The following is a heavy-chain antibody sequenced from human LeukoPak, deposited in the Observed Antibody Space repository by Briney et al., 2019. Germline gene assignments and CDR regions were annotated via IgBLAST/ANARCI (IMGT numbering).Heavy chain of an antibody. J-gene: IGHJ3*02. CDR1: GGSISSSDW. D-gene: IGHD3-9*01. CDR3: ARDTPFLDILTGRNRIDAFDI. V-gene: IGHV4-4*02. Sequence: PSGTLSLTCAVSGGSISSSDWWSWVRQPPGKGLEWIGEIYHSGSTNYNPSLKSRVTISVDKSKNQFSLKLSSVTAADTAVYYCARDTPFLDILTGRNRIDAFDIWGQGTMVTVSS. CDR2: IYHSGST.